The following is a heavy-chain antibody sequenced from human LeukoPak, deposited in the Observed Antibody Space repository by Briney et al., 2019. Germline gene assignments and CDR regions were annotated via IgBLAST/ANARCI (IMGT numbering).Heavy chain of an antibody. V-gene: IGHV3-23*01. CDR3: AREASLG. J-gene: IGHJ3*01. Sequence: GGSLRLSCAASGFAFSGYAMSWVRQAPGKGLEWVAGIGGSGESTYYAESVKGRLSISRDNVNNIMYLEMNSLRAEDTAVYYCAREASLGWGQGTVVTVSS. CDR2: IGGSGEST. CDR1: GFAFSGYA.